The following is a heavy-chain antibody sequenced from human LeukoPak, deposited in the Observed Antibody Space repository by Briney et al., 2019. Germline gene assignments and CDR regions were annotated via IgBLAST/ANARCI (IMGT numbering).Heavy chain of an antibody. CDR3: ARQAEDYSGFRFDL. J-gene: IGHJ2*01. V-gene: IGHV4-4*07. D-gene: IGHD2-15*01. CDR2: IHTTGST. Sequence: SETLSLTCSVSVGFTTYDYWNWIRQPAGKAPEWIGRIHTTGSTNYNPSLKSRLTMTLDKSKKQFSLKVTSMTAADTALYFCARQAEDYSGFRFDLWGRGTLVTVSS. CDR1: VGFTTYDY.